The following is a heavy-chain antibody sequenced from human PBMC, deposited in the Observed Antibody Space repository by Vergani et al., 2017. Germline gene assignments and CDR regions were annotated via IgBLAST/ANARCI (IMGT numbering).Heavy chain of an antibody. CDR3: AKDGSGWFRFDY. D-gene: IGHD6-19*01. J-gene: IGHJ4*02. Sequence: VQLVESGGGVVQPGRSLRLSCAASGFTFDDYAMHWVRQAPGKGLEWVSGISWNSGSIGYADSVKGRFTISRDNAKNSLYLQMNSLRAEDTALYYCAKDGSGWFRFDYWGQGTLVTVSS. CDR2: ISWNSGSI. V-gene: IGHV3-9*01. CDR1: GFTFDDYA.